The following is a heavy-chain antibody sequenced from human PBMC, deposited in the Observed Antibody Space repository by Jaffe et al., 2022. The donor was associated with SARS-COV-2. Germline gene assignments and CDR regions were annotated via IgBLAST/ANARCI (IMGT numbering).Heavy chain of an antibody. CDR2: INHSGST. CDR3: ARSYYSDSRGYYGGSFYYYLDV. Sequence: QVQLQQWGAGLLKPSETLSLTCALHGGSFSDYYWSWIRQPPGRGLEWIGEINHSGSTNYDPSLKSRVTISVDRSKNQFSLTLTAVTAADTAVYYCARSYYSDSRGYYGGSFYYYLDVWGKGATVTVSS. J-gene: IGHJ6*03. D-gene: IGHD3-22*01. V-gene: IGHV4-34*01. CDR1: GGSFSDYY.